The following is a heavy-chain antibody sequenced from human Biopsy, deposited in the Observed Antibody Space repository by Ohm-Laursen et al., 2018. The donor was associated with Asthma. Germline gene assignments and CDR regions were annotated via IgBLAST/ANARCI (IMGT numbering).Heavy chain of an antibody. CDR2: ISVYNGNT. CDR3: ARAVDYSHYYGIDV. CDR1: GDTFNSAG. J-gene: IGHJ6*02. D-gene: IGHD3-10*01. Sequence: ATVKISCKPSGDTFNSAGITWMRQAPGQGLEWMGWISVYNGNTKVAQKLQDRVTMITDTSTSTAYMELRSLRSDDTAVYFCARAVDYSHYYGIDVWGQGTTVTVS. V-gene: IGHV1-18*01.